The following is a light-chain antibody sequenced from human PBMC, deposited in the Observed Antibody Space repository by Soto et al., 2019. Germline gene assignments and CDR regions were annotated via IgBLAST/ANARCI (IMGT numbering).Light chain of an antibody. J-gene: IGKJ1*01. Sequence: DIQMTQSPSTLSASVGDRVSITCRASQSISSPMAWYQQEPGKAPRLLIYETSTLQRGVPSRFSGSSSGTEFTLTISSLQPDDFASEYSQQYNGFGSWTFGQGTKVEIK. CDR1: QSISSP. CDR3: QQYNGFGSWT. V-gene: IGKV1-5*03. CDR2: ETS.